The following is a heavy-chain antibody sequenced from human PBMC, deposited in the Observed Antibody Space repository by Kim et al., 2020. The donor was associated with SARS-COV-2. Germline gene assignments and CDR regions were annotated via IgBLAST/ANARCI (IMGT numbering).Heavy chain of an antibody. V-gene: IGHV1-69*01. CDR3: ASENAATIFPYFDY. J-gene: IGHJ4*02. D-gene: IGHD3-9*01. Sequence: AQKFQGRVTITADESTSTAYMELSSLRSEDTAVYYCASENAATIFPYFDYWGQGTLVTVSS.